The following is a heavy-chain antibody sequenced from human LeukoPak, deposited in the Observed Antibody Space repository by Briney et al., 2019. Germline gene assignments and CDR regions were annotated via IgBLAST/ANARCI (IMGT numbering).Heavy chain of an antibody. D-gene: IGHD6-13*01. J-gene: IGHJ4*02. V-gene: IGHV4-39*01. Sequence: SETLSLTCTVSDGSISSSPYYWGWIRQHPGKGLEWTGTIYYSGSTYYNPSLKSRVTISVDTSKNQFSLKLTSVTAADTAVYYCARNLIPEQLVLNFWGQGTLVTVTS. CDR1: DGSISSSPYY. CDR2: IYYSGST. CDR3: ARNLIPEQLVLNF.